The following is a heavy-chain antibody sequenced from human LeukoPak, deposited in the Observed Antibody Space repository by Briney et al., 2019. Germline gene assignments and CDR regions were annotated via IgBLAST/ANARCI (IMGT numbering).Heavy chain of an antibody. Sequence: KPSQTLSLTCTVSGGSISSGDYYWSWIRQPPGKGLEWIGYIHYSGSTYYNPSFKSRVTISVDTSKNQFSLKLSSVTAADTAVYYCAREDYGDYLPVYWGQGTLVTVSS. J-gene: IGHJ4*02. CDR2: IHYSGST. D-gene: IGHD4-17*01. V-gene: IGHV4-30-4*01. CDR1: GGSISSGDYY. CDR3: AREDYGDYLPVY.